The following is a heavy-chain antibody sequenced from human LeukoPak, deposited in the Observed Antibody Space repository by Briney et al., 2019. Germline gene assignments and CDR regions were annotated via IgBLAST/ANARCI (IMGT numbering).Heavy chain of an antibody. Sequence: GESLKISCKGSGYSFTSYWISWVRQMPGKGLEWMGRIDPSDSYTNYSPSFQGHVTISADKFISTAYLQWSSLKASDAAMYYCARWPSYQQQPYYGMDVWGQGTTVTVSS. J-gene: IGHJ6*02. V-gene: IGHV5-10-1*01. CDR1: GYSFTSYW. D-gene: IGHD6-13*01. CDR2: IDPSDSYT. CDR3: ARWPSYQQQPYYGMDV.